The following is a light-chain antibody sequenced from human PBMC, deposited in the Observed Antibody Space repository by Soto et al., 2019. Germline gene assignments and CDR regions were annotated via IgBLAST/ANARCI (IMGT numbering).Light chain of an antibody. CDR3: QQYNNWTPIT. CDR2: GAS. CDR1: QSVNNN. V-gene: IGKV3-15*01. Sequence: EIVMTQSPATLSVSPGERATLSCRASQSVNNNLAWYQQKPGQAPRLLIYGASTRATGFPARFSGSGSGTEFTLTISSLQSEDFAVYYCQQYNNWTPITFGQGTRLEIK. J-gene: IGKJ5*01.